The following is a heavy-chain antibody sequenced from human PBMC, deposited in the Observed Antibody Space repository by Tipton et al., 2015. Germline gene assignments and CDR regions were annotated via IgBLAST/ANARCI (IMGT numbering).Heavy chain of an antibody. Sequence: LRLSCTISGASINSYYWSWIRQPPGRGLEWIGNIYYRGSTKYNPSLKSRVSISVDTSKNQFSLKLSSVTAADTAVYYCATHVRGPKRVGVVSGTIYHYSAMDIWGQGTTVTVSS. J-gene: IGHJ6*02. CDR3: ATHVRGPKRVGVVSGTIYHYSAMDI. D-gene: IGHD3-3*01. CDR1: GASINSYY. V-gene: IGHV4-59*01. CDR2: IYYRGST.